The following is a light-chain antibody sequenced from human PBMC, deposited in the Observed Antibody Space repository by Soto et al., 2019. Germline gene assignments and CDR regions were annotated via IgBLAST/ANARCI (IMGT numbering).Light chain of an antibody. J-gene: IGKJ1*01. CDR3: QQCGSSPDT. CDR2: DAS. CDR1: QSVSSY. Sequence: EIVLTQSPATLSLSPGERATLSCRASQSVSSYLAWYQQKPGQAPRLLIYDASNRATGIPARFSGSGSGTDFTLAIGRLDPEDFPVYYCQQCGSSPDTFGQGTKVDIK. V-gene: IGKV3-11*01.